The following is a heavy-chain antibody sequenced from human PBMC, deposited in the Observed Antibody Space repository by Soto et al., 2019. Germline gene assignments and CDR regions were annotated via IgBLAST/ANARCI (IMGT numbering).Heavy chain of an antibody. Sequence: EVQLLESGGGLVQPGGSLRLSCAASGFTFSSYAMSWVRQAPGKGLEWVSAISGSGGSTYYADSVKGRFTISRDNAKNSLYLQMNSLRAEDTAVYYCARYLPLSSSRGFDYWGQGTLVTVSS. D-gene: IGHD6-6*01. J-gene: IGHJ4*02. CDR2: ISGSGGST. CDR1: GFTFSSYA. V-gene: IGHV3-23*01. CDR3: ARYLPLSSSRGFDY.